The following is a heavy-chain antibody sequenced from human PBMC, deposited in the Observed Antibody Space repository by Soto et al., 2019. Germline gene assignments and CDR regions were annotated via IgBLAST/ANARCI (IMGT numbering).Heavy chain of an antibody. CDR3: ARRANSFWYFDL. Sequence: GESLKISCKGSGYSFTNSWIGWVRQMPWKGLEWMGIIYPGDSDTRHSPSFQGQVAISADKSIGTAYLQWSSLKASDTAMYYCARRANSFWYFDLWGRGTLVTVSS. CDR1: GYSFTNSW. V-gene: IGHV5-51*01. J-gene: IGHJ2*01. CDR2: IYPGDSDT. D-gene: IGHD7-27*01.